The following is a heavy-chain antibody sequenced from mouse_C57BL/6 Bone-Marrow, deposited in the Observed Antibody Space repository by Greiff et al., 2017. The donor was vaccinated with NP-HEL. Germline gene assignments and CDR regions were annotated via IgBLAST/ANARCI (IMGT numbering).Heavy chain of an antibody. V-gene: IGHV5-4*01. CDR2: ISDGGSYT. Sequence: GEDGGGLVKPGGSLKLSCAASGFTFSSYAMSWVRQTPEKRLEWVATISDGGSYTYYPDNVKGRFTISRDNAKNNLYLQMSHLKSEDTAMYYCARDRIYYYGSTWFAYWGQGTLVTVSA. CDR1: GFTFSSYA. CDR3: ARDRIYYYGSTWFAY. D-gene: IGHD1-1*01. J-gene: IGHJ3*01.